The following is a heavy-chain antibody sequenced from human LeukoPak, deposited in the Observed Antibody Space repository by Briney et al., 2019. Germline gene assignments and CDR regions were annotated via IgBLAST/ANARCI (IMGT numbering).Heavy chain of an antibody. CDR1: GGSFSGYY. V-gene: IGHV4-34*01. CDR2: INHSGST. D-gene: IGHD3-10*01. Sequence: PSETLSLTCAVYGGSFSGYYWSWIRQPPGKGLEWIGEINHSGSTNYNPSLKSRVTISVGTSKNQFSLKLSSVTAADTAVYYCARHSGLIRITMVRGAAFDYWGQGTLVTVSS. J-gene: IGHJ4*02. CDR3: ARHSGLIRITMVRGAAFDY.